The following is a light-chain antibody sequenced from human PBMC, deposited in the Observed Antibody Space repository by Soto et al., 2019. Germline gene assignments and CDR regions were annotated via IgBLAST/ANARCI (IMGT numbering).Light chain of an antibody. CDR1: MRDVGAYNL. J-gene: IGLJ3*02. Sequence: QSVLTQPASVSGSAGQSITISCSGTMRDVGAYNLVSWYQQHPGTAPKLIIYEVRNRPSGISPRFSGSRSGNTASLTISGLQSEDEGDYYCSAYTASSTLVFGGGTKLTVL. V-gene: IGLV2-14*01. CDR3: SAYTASSTLV. CDR2: EVR.